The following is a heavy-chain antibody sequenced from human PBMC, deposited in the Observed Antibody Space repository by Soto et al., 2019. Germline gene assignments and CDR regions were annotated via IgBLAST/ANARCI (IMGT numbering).Heavy chain of an antibody. Sequence: ASVKVSCKASGYTFTSYDINWVRQATGQGLEWMGWMNPNSGNTGYAQKFQGRVTMTRHTSISTAYMELSSLRSEDTAVYYCARVGYTRQLVRPRAFDIWGQGTMVTVSS. CDR1: GYTFTSYD. J-gene: IGHJ3*02. CDR2: MNPNSGNT. V-gene: IGHV1-8*01. CDR3: ARVGYTRQLVRPRAFDI. D-gene: IGHD6-6*01.